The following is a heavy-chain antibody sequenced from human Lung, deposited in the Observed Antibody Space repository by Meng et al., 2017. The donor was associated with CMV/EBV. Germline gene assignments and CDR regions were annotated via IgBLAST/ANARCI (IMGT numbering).Heavy chain of an antibody. D-gene: IGHD1-14*01. CDR2: VVYSGTT. J-gene: IGHJ4*02. CDR3: ARHHHSPTFDY. V-gene: IGHV4-39*01. Sequence: PAPGLVNPSETLSPTGTVSGGPTSSSSYYWAWIRQPPGEGLEWIGSVVYSGTTYYTSSLKSRVSISVDTSKNQFSLKLSSVTAADTAVYYCARHHHSPTFDYWGQGTLVTVSS. CDR1: GGPTSSSSYY.